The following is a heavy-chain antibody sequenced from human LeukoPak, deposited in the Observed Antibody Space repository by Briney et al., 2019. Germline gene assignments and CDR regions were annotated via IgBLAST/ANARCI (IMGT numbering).Heavy chain of an antibody. CDR1: GGSLSGYY. CDR3: ARDSPLGMDV. J-gene: IGHJ6*02. V-gene: IGHV4-4*07. Sequence: PSETLSLTCDVFGGSLSGYYWSWIRQPAGKGPEWIGRIYTSGSTNYNPSLKSRVTMSVDTSKNQFSLKLSSVTAADTAVYYCARDSPLGMDVWGQGTTVTVSS. CDR2: IYTSGST.